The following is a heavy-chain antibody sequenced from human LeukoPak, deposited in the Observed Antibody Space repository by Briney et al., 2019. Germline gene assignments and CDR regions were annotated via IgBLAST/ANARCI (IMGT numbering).Heavy chain of an antibody. V-gene: IGHV3-7*01. CDR2: IKQDGSEK. D-gene: IGHD6-6*01. CDR3: ARESGIAARGDYYYYGMDV. CDR1: GFTFSSYW. Sequence: PGGSLRLSCAASGFTFSSYWMSWVRQAPGKGLEWVANIKQDGSEKYYVDSVKGRFTISRDNAKTSLYLQMNSLRAEDTAVYYCARESGIAARGDYYYYGMDVWGQGTTVTVSS. J-gene: IGHJ6*02.